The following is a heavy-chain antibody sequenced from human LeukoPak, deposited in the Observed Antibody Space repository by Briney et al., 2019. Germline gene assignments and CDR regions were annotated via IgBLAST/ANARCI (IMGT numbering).Heavy chain of an antibody. CDR3: AKGQNYYDGSGYYSTDY. V-gene: IGHV3-30*18. D-gene: IGHD3-22*01. J-gene: IGHJ4*02. CDR2: ISSDGVNK. CDR1: GFTFSSYG. Sequence: PGRSLRLSCAASGFTFSSYGMHWVRQAPGKGLEWVAVISSDGVNKYSADSVKGRFTISRDNSKNTLYLQMNSLRAEDTAVYYCAKGQNYYDGSGYYSTDYCGQGTPVTVSS.